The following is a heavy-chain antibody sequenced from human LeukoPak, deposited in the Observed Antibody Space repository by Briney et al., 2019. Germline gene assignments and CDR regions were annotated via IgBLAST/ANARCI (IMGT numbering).Heavy chain of an antibody. D-gene: IGHD6-6*01. CDR2: IWSNGINR. Sequence: GGSLRLSCAASGFTFSNYGMHWVRQAPGKGLEWVAVIWSNGINRYYADSVKGRFTFSRDNSKNILSLQMNSLRAEDTAVYYCAKGRRPFDAFDIWGQGTMVTVSS. V-gene: IGHV3-33*06. CDR1: GFTFSNYG. J-gene: IGHJ3*02. CDR3: AKGRRPFDAFDI.